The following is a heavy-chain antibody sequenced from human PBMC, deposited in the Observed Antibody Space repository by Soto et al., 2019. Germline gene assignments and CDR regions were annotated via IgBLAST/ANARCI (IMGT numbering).Heavy chain of an antibody. Sequence: QVHLVQSGTEVKKPGSSVKVSCKASGGTFSSSGFSWVRQAPGQGLEWMGMIVPSLDTTNYAQKFQARVPITADEVTSTAYMELRSLRSEDTAVYYCARWPQPRYTADPYAVDVWGQGTRVIVSS. CDR3: ARWPQPRYTADPYAVDV. D-gene: IGHD3-16*02. J-gene: IGHJ6*02. CDR1: GGTFSSSG. CDR2: IVPSLDTT. V-gene: IGHV1-69*11.